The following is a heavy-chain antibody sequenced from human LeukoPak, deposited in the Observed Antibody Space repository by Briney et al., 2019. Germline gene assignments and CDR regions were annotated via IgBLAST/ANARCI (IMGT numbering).Heavy chain of an antibody. D-gene: IGHD6-13*01. CDR1: GGSFRSPA. V-gene: IGHV1-69*04. J-gene: IGHJ5*02. Sequence: GASVKVSCKTSGGSFRSPAISWVRQAPGQGLEWIGRIIPTLGMVHHAQKFQGRVTITADKSTSTAYMELSSLRSDDTAVYYCAGAPPRITADADLFDPWGQGTLVTVSS. CDR3: AGAPPRITADADLFDP. CDR2: IIPTLGMV.